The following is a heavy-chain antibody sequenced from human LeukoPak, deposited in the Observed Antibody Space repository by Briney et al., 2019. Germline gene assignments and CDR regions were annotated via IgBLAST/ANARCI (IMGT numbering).Heavy chain of an antibody. J-gene: IGHJ5*02. CDR3: ARASGRSWYSSS. D-gene: IGHD6-13*01. CDR1: GYTFTGYY. CDR2: INPNSGGT. V-gene: IGHV1-2*02. Sequence: ASVKVSCKASGYTFTGYYIHWVRQAPGQGLEWMGWINPNSGGTNYAQKFQGRVTMTRDTSISTAYMELSRLRSDDTAVYYCARASGRSWYSSSWGQGTLVTVSS.